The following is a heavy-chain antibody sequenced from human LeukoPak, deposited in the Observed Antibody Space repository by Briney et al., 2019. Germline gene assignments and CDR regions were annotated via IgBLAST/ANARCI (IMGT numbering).Heavy chain of an antibody. CDR3: ARDALGGTNWFDP. Sequence: GGSLRLSCAASGFTFSGYRMKWVRQAPGNGLEGASTINRGSEFQYYPHSSRGRFTVYRENAKNSIYLQMDRLRPEDTSLYDCARDALGGTNWFDPLGEGTMVTVCS. CDR1: GFTFSGYR. V-gene: IGHV3-21*01. J-gene: IGHJ5*02. CDR2: INRGSEFQ.